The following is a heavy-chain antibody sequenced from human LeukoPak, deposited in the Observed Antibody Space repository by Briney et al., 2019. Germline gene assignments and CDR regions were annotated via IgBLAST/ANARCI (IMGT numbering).Heavy chain of an antibody. CDR3: AGTPWFGELTLDY. D-gene: IGHD3-10*01. CDR1: GFTFTSST. J-gene: IGHJ4*02. V-gene: IGHV1-58*02. CDR2: IVVGSGNT. Sequence: PVKVSCKASGFTFTSSTIQWVRQARGQRLEWIGGIVVGSGNTNYAQKFQERVIITRDMSTTTVYMELSSLRSEDTAVYYCAGTPWFGELTLDYWGQGTLVTVSS.